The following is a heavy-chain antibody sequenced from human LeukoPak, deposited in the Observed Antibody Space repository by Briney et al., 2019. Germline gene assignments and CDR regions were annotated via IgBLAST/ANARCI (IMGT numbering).Heavy chain of an antibody. CDR2: ISDSGGGT. CDR1: GITFSSYA. CDR3: AKGYCSGGSCWDYFDY. V-gene: IGHV3-23*01. J-gene: IGHJ4*02. D-gene: IGHD2-15*01. Sequence: GGSLRLSCAASGITFSSYAMSWVRQAPGKGLEWVSGISDSGGGTYYADSVKGRFTISRDNSKNTLYLQVNSLRAEDTAVYYCAKGYCSGGSCWDYFDYWGQGTLVTVSS.